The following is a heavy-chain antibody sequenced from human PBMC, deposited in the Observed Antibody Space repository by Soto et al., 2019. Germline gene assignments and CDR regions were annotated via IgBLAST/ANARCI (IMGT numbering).Heavy chain of an antibody. V-gene: IGHV1-69*02. CDR2: IIPILGIA. J-gene: IGHJ6*02. CDR3: ASQGGRAIQLWLSAWYYYGMHV. D-gene: IGHD5-18*01. Sequence: QVQLVQSGAEVKKPGSSVKVSCKASGGTFSSYTISWVRQAPGQGLEWMGRIIPILGIANYAQKFQGRVTITADNSTSTAYLELSSLRSEDTAVYYCASQGGRAIQLWLSAWYYYGMHVWGHGTTVTVSS. CDR1: GGTFSSYT.